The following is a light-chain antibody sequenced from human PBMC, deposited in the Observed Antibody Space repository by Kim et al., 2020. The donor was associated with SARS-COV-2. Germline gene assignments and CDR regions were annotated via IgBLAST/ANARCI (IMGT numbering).Light chain of an antibody. Sequence: DIQMTQSPSTLSASVGDRVTITCRASQSISTWLAWYQQKPGKAPKLLIYKASSLESGVPSRFSGGGSGTEFTLTISSLQPDDFATYYCQQYKNYHFGQGTKLEI. CDR3: QQYKNYH. J-gene: IGKJ2*01. V-gene: IGKV1-5*03. CDR2: KAS. CDR1: QSISTW.